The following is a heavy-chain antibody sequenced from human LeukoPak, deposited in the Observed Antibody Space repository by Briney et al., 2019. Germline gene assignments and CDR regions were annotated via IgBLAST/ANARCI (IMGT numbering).Heavy chain of an antibody. J-gene: IGHJ4*02. CDR1: GGSISSYY. D-gene: IGHD3-10*01. CDR2: IYYSGST. CDR3: ARGGWFGEFEFDY. Sequence: SETLSLTCTVSGGSISSYYWSWIRQPPGKGLEWIGYIYYSGSTNYNTSLKSRVTISVDTSKNQFSLKLSSVTAADTAVYYCARGGWFGEFEFDYWGQGTLVTVSS. V-gene: IGHV4-59*01.